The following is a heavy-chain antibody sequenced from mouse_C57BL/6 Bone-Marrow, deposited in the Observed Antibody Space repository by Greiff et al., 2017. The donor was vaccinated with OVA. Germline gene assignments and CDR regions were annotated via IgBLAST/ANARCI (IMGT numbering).Heavy chain of an antibody. V-gene: IGHV5-9-1*02. D-gene: IGHD2-5*01. CDR1: GFTFSSYA. Sequence: EVKVVESGEGLVKPGGSLKLSCAASGFTFSSYAMSWVRQTPEKRLEWVAYISSGGDYIYYADTVKGRFTISRDNARNTLYLQMSSLKSEDTAMYYCTRIGYSNYFYAMDYWGQGTSVTVSS. CDR2: ISSGGDYI. CDR3: TRIGYSNYFYAMDY. J-gene: IGHJ4*01.